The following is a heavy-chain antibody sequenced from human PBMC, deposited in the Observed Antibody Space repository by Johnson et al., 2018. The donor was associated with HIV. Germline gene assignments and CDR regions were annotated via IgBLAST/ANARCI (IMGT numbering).Heavy chain of an antibody. D-gene: IGHD6-13*01. CDR2: ISYDGSNK. J-gene: IGHJ3*02. CDR3: ATALGYDAFDI. Sequence: QVQLVESGGGVVQPGRSLRLSCAASGFTFSSYAMHWVRQAPGTGLEWVAVISYDGSNKYYADSVKGRFTISRDNSKNTLYLQMNSLRAEDTAVYYCATALGYDAFDIWGQGTMVTVSS. CDR1: GFTFSSYA. V-gene: IGHV3-30*04.